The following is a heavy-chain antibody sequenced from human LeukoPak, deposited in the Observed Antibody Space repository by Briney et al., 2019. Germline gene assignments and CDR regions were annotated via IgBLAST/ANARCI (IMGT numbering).Heavy chain of an antibody. CDR2: IYYSGST. V-gene: IGHV4-59*01. D-gene: IGHD3-22*01. Sequence: PSETLSLTCTVSGGSISSYYWSWIRQPPGKGLEWIGYIYYSGSTNYNPSLKSRVTISVDTSKNQFSLKLSSVTAADTAVYYCVRRPRMYYYDSSGYPRYYYYMDVWGKGTTVTVSS. CDR1: GGSISSYY. CDR3: VRRPRMYYYDSSGYPRYYYYMDV. J-gene: IGHJ6*03.